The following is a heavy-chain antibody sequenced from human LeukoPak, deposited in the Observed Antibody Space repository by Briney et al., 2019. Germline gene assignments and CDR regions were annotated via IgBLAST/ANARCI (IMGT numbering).Heavy chain of an antibody. D-gene: IGHD6-19*01. V-gene: IGHV3-21*01. CDR3: ARLTGYSSGWASDY. Sequence: AGGSLRLSCAASGFTFSSYSMNWVRQAPGKGLEWVSSISSSSSDIYYADSVKGRFTISRDNAKNSLYLQMNSLRAEDTAVYYCARLTGYSSGWASDYWGQGTLVTVSS. J-gene: IGHJ4*02. CDR1: GFTFSSYS. CDR2: ISSSSSDI.